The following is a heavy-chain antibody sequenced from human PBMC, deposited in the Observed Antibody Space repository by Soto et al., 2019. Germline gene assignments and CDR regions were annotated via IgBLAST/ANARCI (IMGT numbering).Heavy chain of an antibody. CDR2: IYYSGST. Sequence: SETLSLTCTVSGGSISSSSYYWGWIRQPPGKGLEWIGSIYYSGSTYYNPSLKSRVTISVDTSKNQFSLKRSSVTAADTAVYYCARREWDSGYVDYWGQGTLVTVSS. J-gene: IGHJ4*02. CDR1: GGSISSSSYY. CDR3: ARREWDSGYVDY. V-gene: IGHV4-39*01. D-gene: IGHD1-26*01.